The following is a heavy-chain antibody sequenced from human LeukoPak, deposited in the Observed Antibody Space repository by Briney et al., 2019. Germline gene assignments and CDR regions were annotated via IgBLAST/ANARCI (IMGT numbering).Heavy chain of an antibody. Sequence: SETLSLTCAVSGGSISSGGYSWSWIRQPPGKGLEWIGYIYHSGSTYYNPSLKSRVTISVDRSKNQSSLKLSSVTAADTAVYYCARHSSLRTFDYWGQGTLVTVSS. CDR3: ARHSSLRTFDY. CDR2: IYHSGST. CDR1: GGSISSGGYS. V-gene: IGHV4-30-2*01. D-gene: IGHD1-1*01. J-gene: IGHJ4*02.